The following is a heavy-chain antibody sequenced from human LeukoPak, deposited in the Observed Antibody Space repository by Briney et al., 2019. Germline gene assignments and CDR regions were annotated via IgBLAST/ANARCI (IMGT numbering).Heavy chain of an antibody. V-gene: IGHV4-4*07. Sequence: SETLSLTCTVSGGSISSYYWSWIRQPAGKGLEWIGRIYTSGSTNYNPSLKSRVTMSVDTSKNQSSLKLSSVTAADTAVYYCASLQPDIVVVPASRANWFDPWGQGTLVTVSS. CDR2: IYTSGST. J-gene: IGHJ5*02. D-gene: IGHD2-2*01. CDR1: GGSISSYY. CDR3: ASLQPDIVVVPASRANWFDP.